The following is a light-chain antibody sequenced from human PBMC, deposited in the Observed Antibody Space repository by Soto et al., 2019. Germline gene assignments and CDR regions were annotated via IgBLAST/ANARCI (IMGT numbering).Light chain of an antibody. V-gene: IGLV1-40*01. J-gene: IGLJ2*01. CDR1: SSNIGAGSD. CDR2: DNN. CDR3: QSYDGSLKL. Sequence: QLVLTQPPSVSGAPGQRVTISCTGSSSNIGAGSDVHWYQQFPGTAPKLLIYDNNHRPSGVPDRFSGSKSGTSASLAITGLQAEDEADYYCQSYDGSLKLFGGGTKLTVL.